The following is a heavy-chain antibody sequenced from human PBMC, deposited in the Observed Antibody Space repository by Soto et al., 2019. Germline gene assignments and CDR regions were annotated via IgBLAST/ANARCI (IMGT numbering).Heavy chain of an antibody. CDR3: MRDEERVPY. Sequence: EVQLVESGGGLIKPGGSLRLSCAASGFAFSHVWMNWVRQAPGEGLEWVGRIKSKTDGGTTDYAAPVKGRFTISRDDSKNTLYLQMNSLQTEDTAVYYCMRDEERVPYWGQGTQVTISS. J-gene: IGHJ4*02. V-gene: IGHV3-15*07. CDR2: IKSKTDGGTT. CDR1: GFAFSHVW.